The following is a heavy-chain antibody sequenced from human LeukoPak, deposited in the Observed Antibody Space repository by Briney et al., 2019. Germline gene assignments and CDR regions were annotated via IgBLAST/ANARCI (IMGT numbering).Heavy chain of an antibody. Sequence: SETLSLTCAVYGGSFSGYYWSWIRQPPGKGLEWIGEINHSGSTNYNPSLKSRVTISVDTSKNQFSLKLSSVTAADTAVYYCARYSSGPAAPPPNLHYYYYYMDVWGKGTTVTISS. D-gene: IGHD2-2*01. CDR1: GGSFSGYY. V-gene: IGHV4-34*01. CDR2: INHSGST. J-gene: IGHJ6*03. CDR3: ARYSSGPAAPPPNLHYYYYYMDV.